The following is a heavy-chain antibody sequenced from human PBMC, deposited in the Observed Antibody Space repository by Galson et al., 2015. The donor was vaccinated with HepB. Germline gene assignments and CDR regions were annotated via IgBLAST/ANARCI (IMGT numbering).Heavy chain of an antibody. CDR1: GVSISDDTYY. Sequence: SETLSLTCTVSGVSISDDTYYWGWIRQTPGMGLEWIGSLFDSAKTYYSPSLESRVSISVDTSKNQFSLNLTSVTAADTAVYYCAWRDVAFPFDIWGQGTIVTVSA. CDR3: AWRDVAFPFDI. D-gene: IGHD5-12*01. CDR2: LFDSAKT. V-gene: IGHV4-39*01. J-gene: IGHJ3*02.